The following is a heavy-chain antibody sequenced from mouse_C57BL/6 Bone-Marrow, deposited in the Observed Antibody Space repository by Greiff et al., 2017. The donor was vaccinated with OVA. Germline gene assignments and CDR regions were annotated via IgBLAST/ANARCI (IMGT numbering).Heavy chain of an antibody. J-gene: IGHJ1*03. CDR3: ARADTTVVYGYFDG. Sequence: VKLMESGAELARPGASVKLSCKASGYTFTSYGISWVKQRTGQGLEWIGEIYPRSGNTYYNEKFKGKATLTADKSSSTAYMELRSLTSEDSAVYFCARADTTVVYGYFDGWGTGTTVTVSS. D-gene: IGHD1-1*01. V-gene: IGHV1-81*01. CDR1: GYTFTSYG. CDR2: IYPRSGNT.